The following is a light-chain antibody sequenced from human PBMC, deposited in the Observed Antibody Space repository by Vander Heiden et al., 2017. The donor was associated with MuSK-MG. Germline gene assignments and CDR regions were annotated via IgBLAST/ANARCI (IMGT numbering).Light chain of an antibody. CDR2: GAS. CDR1: QSISSY. V-gene: IGKV1-8*01. Sequence: AIRRTHSPSSLSASTGDRVTITCRASQSISSYLAWYQQKPGKAPKLLIYGASTLQSGVPSRCSGSGSGTDFTLTISYLQSEDFATYYCQQYYSYPPFTFGSGTKVEIK. CDR3: QQYYSYPPFT. J-gene: IGKJ3*01.